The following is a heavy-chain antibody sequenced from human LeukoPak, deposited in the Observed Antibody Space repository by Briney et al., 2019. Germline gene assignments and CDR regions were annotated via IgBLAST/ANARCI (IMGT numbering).Heavy chain of an antibody. CDR3: ARASTFDY. D-gene: IGHD2-2*01. V-gene: IGHV3-30*04. CDR2: ISNDGSKK. J-gene: IGHJ4*02. Sequence: GGSLRLSCAASGFTFSSYALHWVRQAPGKGLEWVAVISNDGSKKDYADSVKGRFTISRDNSKNTLYLQMNSLRAEDTAVYYCARASTFDYWGQGTLVTVSS. CDR1: GFTFSSYA.